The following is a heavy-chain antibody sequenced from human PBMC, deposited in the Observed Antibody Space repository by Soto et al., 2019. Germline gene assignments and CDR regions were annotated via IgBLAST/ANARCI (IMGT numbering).Heavy chain of an antibody. Sequence: QVQLVESGGGVVQPGRSLRLSCAASRFTFNSYAMHWVRQAPGKGLEWVAVISYDGVNKYYADSVKGRFTISRDNSKNTLYLQMNSLRAEDTAMFYCAREMYNSGWNGSFQDWGQGTLVTVSS. J-gene: IGHJ1*01. CDR3: AREMYNSGWNGSFQD. CDR2: ISYDGVNK. V-gene: IGHV3-30-3*01. CDR1: RFTFNSYA. D-gene: IGHD6-19*01.